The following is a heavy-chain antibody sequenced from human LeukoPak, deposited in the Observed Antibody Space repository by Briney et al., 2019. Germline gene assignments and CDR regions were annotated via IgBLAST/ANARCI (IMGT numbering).Heavy chain of an antibody. V-gene: IGHV4-39*01. D-gene: IGHD3-10*01. CDR3: AIRDYYYGSDMDV. CDR2: IYYSGST. Sequence: PSETLSLTCTVSGGSISSSSYYWGWIRQPPGKGLEWIGSIYYSGSTYYNPSLKSRVTISVDTSKNQFSLKLSSVTAADTAVYYCAIRDYYYGSDMDVWGKGTTVTISS. J-gene: IGHJ6*03. CDR1: GGSISSSSYY.